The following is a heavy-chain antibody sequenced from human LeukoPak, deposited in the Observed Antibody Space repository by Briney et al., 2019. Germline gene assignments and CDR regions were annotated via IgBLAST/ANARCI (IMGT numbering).Heavy chain of an antibody. J-gene: IGHJ6*03. CDR3: ARGHSSSWYSGDYYYYYMDV. CDR1: GFTFSSYW. V-gene: IGHV3-74*01. Sequence: GGSLRLSCAASGFTFSSYWMHWVRQAPGKGLVWVSRINSDGSSTSYADSVKGRFTISRDNAKNTLYLQMNSLRAEDTAVYYCARGHSSSWYSGDYYYYYMDVWGKGTTVTVSS. D-gene: IGHD6-13*01. CDR2: INSDGSST.